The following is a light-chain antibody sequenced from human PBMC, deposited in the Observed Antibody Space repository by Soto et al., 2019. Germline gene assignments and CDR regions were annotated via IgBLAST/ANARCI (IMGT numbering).Light chain of an antibody. CDR3: QQYGTSPLT. V-gene: IGKV3-20*01. CDR2: DAS. Sequence: EIVLTQSPGTLSLSPGERATLSCRASQSVRSSLLAWYQQKPGQAPRLLIYDASRRAIGIPDRFSGSGSGTDFTVTISRLEPEDFAVYYCQQYGTSPLTFGGGTKVAIK. CDR1: QSVRSSL. J-gene: IGKJ4*01.